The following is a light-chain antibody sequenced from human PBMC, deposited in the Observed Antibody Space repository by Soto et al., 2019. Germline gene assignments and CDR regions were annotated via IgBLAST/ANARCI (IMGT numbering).Light chain of an antibody. J-gene: IGKJ2*01. Sequence: DIVMTQSPLSLPVTPGEPASISCRSSQSLLYSNGNNYLDWYLQKPGQSPQLLIFLGSSRASWVPDRFSGSGSGTDFTLSISRVEAEDVGVYYCMQALQSPYTFGQGTKLEIK. V-gene: IGKV2-28*01. CDR1: QSLLYSNGNNY. CDR3: MQALQSPYT. CDR2: LGS.